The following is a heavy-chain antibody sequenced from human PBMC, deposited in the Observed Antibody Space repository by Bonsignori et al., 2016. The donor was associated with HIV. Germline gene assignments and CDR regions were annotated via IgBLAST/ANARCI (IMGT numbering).Heavy chain of an antibody. CDR1: GYTFTSYY. J-gene: IGHJ6*03. CDR2: INPSGGST. V-gene: IGHV1-46*01. D-gene: IGHD6-13*01. CDR3: AREGMAAGTFLGPNYYYYMDV. Sequence: ASVKVSCKASGYTFTSYYMHWVRQAPGQGLEWMGIINPSGGSTSYAQKFQGRVTMTRDTSTSTVYMELSSRRSEDTAVYYCAREGMAAGTFLGPNYYYYMDVWGKGTTVTVSS.